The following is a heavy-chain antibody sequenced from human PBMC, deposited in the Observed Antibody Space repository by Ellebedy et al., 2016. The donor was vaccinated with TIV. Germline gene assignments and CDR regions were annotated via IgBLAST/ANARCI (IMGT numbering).Heavy chain of an antibody. J-gene: IGHJ4*02. CDR2: FDPEDGET. CDR1: GYILTELS. V-gene: IGHV1-24*01. D-gene: IGHD3-22*01. CDR3: ATDPYDNSGFWDY. Sequence: ASVKVSCKVSGYILTELSMHWVRQAPGKGLEWMGGFDPEDGETIYAQNFQGRATMTEDTSTGKAYMELSSLRSEDTALYYCATDPYDNSGFWDYWGQGTLVTVSS.